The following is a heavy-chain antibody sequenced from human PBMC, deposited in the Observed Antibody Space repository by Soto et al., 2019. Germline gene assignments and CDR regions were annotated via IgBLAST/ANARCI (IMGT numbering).Heavy chain of an antibody. V-gene: IGHV4-39*07. CDR2: IYHSGST. Sequence: PSETLSLTCTVSGDSISSSRYYWSWVRQPPGKGLEWIGEIYHSGSTNYNPSLKSRVTISVDKSKNQFSLKLSSVTAADTAVYYCARDGGGGYCSGGSCYRDWFDPWGQGTLVTVSS. CDR3: ARDGGGGYCSGGSCYRDWFDP. J-gene: IGHJ5*02. D-gene: IGHD2-15*01. CDR1: GDSISSSRYY.